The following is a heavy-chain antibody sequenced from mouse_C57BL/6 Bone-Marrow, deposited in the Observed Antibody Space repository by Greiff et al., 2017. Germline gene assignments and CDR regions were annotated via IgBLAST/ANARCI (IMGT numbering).Heavy chain of an antibody. D-gene: IGHD2-4*01. Sequence: VKLMESGTELVKPGASVKLSCKASGYTFTSYWMHWVKQRPGQGLEWIGNINPSNGGTNYNEKFKSKATLTVDKSSSTAYMQLSSLTSEDSAVYYCARGRLRRVDYWGRGTTLTVSS. CDR1: GYTFTSYW. J-gene: IGHJ2*01. CDR2: INPSNGGT. V-gene: IGHV1-53*01. CDR3: ARGRLRRVDY.